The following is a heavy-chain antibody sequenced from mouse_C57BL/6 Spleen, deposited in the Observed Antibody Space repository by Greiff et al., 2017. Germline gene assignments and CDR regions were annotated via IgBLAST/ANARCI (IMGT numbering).Heavy chain of an antibody. CDR2: INPYNGDT. Sequence: VQLQQPGPELVKPGASVKISCKASGYSFTGYCMNWVKQSHGRGLEWIGRINPYNGDTFYNEKFKGKATLTVDKPSSTAHMELLSLTSEDFAVDDVSCDCSKYALGAAYWGQGTLVTVSA. D-gene: IGHD2-5*01. CDR3: SCDCSKYALGAAY. CDR1: GYSFTGYC. V-gene: IGHV1-37*01. J-gene: IGHJ3*01.